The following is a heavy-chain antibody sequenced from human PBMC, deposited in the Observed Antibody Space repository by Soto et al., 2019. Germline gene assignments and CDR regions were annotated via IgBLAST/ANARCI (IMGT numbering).Heavy chain of an antibody. D-gene: IGHD2-8*02. Sequence: EVQLLESGGGSVQPGGSLRLSCAASGFNFNTQSMSWVRQAPGMGLEWVSAISWSGGSTYYADSVKGRFAISRHNSKNTLYLQINSLRAEDTAVYYCAKPDGATYDFRYWGQGALVIVSA. V-gene: IGHV3-23*01. CDR3: AKPDGATYDFRY. J-gene: IGHJ4*01. CDR1: GFNFNTQS. CDR2: ISWSGGST.